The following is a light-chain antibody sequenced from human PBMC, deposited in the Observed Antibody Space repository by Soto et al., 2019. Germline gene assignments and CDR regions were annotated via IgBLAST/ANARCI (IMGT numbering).Light chain of an antibody. Sequence: EIVLTQSPGTLSLSPGERATLSCRTSQSISSSYLAWYQQKPGQAPRLLIYAASSRAAGIPDKFSGSGSGTDFTLTISRLEPEDFAVYYCQHFGSSLFTFVPGTKVDIK. CDR1: QSISSSY. CDR2: AAS. J-gene: IGKJ3*01. V-gene: IGKV3-20*01. CDR3: QHFGSSLFT.